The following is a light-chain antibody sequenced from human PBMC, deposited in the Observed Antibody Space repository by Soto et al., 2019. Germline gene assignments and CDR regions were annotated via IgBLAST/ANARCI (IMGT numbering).Light chain of an antibody. CDR2: GNN. V-gene: IGLV1-40*01. Sequence: QLVLTQPPSVSGAPGQRVTISCTGSSSDIGAGCHVHWYQQLPGTAPKLLIYGNNNRPSGVPDRFSGSKSGTSASLAITGLQAEDEADYYCQSYDSSLSGSVFGGGTKLTVL. CDR3: QSYDSSLSGSV. J-gene: IGLJ3*02. CDR1: SSDIGAGCH.